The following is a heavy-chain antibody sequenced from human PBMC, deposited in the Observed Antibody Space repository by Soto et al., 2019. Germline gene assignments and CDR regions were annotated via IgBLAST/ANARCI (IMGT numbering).Heavy chain of an antibody. V-gene: IGHV4-34*01. CDR3: ARRTWQLGRTRYNWFDP. CDR1: GGSFSGYY. CDR2: INHSGST. J-gene: IGHJ5*02. Sequence: PSETLSLTCAVYGGSFSGYYWSWIRQPPGKGLEWIGEINHSGSTNYNPSLKSRVTISVDTSKNQFSLKLGSVTAADTAVYYCARRTWQLGRTRYNWFDPWGQGTLVTVSS. D-gene: IGHD6-6*01.